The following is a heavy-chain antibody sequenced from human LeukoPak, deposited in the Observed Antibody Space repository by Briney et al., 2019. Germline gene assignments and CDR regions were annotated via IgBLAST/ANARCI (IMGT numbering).Heavy chain of an antibody. CDR3: ALTFWSGTPVDY. CDR1: GYTFTSYD. J-gene: IGHJ4*02. V-gene: IGHV1-8*01. CDR2: MNPNSGNT. D-gene: IGHD3-3*01. Sequence: GASVKVSCKASGYTFTSYDINWVRQATGQGLEWMGWMNPNSGNTGYAQKFQGRVTMTRDTSISTAYMELSRLRSDDTAVYYCALTFWSGTPVDYWGQGTLVTVSS.